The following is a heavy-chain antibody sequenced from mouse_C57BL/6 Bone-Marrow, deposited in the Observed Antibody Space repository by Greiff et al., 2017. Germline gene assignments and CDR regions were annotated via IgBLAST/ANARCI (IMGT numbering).Heavy chain of an antibody. CDR3: ASTVSFDY. CDR1: GYTFTSYW. J-gene: IGHJ2*01. Sequence: QVQLKQSGAELVKPGASVKLSCKASGYTFTSYWMQWVKQRPGQGLEWIGEIDPSDSYTNYNQKFKGKATLTVDTSSSTAYMQLSSLTSEDSAVYYCASTVSFDYWGQGTTLTVSS. CDR2: IDPSDSYT. V-gene: IGHV1-50*01.